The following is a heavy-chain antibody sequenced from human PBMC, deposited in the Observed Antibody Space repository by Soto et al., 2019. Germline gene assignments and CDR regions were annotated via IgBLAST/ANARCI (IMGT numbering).Heavy chain of an antibody. V-gene: IGHV1-69*01. D-gene: IGHD6-6*01. Sequence: QVQLVQSGAEVKKPGSSVKVSCKASGGTFSSYAISWVRQAPGQGLEWMGGIIPIFGTANYAQKFQGRVTITADESTSTAYMELSSLRSEDTAVYYCARGPQAQYSSSSVWYCDLWGRGTLVTVSS. CDR1: GGTFSSYA. CDR3: ARGPQAQYSSSSVWYCDL. J-gene: IGHJ2*01. CDR2: IIPIFGTA.